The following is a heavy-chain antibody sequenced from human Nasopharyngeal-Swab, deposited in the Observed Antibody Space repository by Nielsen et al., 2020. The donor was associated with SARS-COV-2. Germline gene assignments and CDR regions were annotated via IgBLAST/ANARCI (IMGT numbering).Heavy chain of an antibody. V-gene: IGHV7-4-1*02. CDR3: ARVNVVYYYYGMDV. D-gene: IGHD2-15*01. Sequence: WVRQAPGQGLEWMGWINTNTGNPTYAQGFIGRFVFSLDTSVSTAYLQISSLKAEDTAVYYCARVNVVYYYYGMDVWGQGTTVTVSS. J-gene: IGHJ6*02. CDR2: INTNTGNP.